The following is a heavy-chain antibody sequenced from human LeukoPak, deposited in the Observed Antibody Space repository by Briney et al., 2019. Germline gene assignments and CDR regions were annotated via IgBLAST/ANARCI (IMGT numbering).Heavy chain of an antibody. V-gene: IGHV3-33*01. CDR3: ASDGIAERGVFAM. CDR1: GFTFSSYG. Sequence: PGGSLRLSCAASGFTFSSYGMHWVRQAPGKGLEWVAFTWFDGSNKYYAESVKGRFTISRDNSKNTLYLQINSLRPENTAVYYCASDGIAERGVFAMWGQGTMVSVSS. D-gene: IGHD6-13*01. CDR2: TWFDGSNK. J-gene: IGHJ3*02.